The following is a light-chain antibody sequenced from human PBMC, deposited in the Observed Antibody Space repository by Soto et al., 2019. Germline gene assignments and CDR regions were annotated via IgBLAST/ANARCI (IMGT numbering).Light chain of an antibody. V-gene: IGLV6-57*01. J-gene: IGLJ3*02. Sequence: XTRSSGSIASNYVQWYQQRPGSSPTTVIYEDNQRPSGVPDRFSGSIDSSSNSASLTISGLKTEDEADYYCQSYDSSNWVFGGGTKLTVL. CDR3: QSYDSSNWV. CDR1: SGSIASNY. CDR2: EDN.